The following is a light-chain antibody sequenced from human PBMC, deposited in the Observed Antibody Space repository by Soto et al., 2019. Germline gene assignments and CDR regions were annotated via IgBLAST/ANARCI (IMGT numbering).Light chain of an antibody. CDR2: AAS. Sequence: DIQMTQSPSSLSASVGDRVIITCRASQSISSFLNWYQQKPGKAPKLLIYAASSLQSGVPSRFSGSGSGTDFTLTISSLQPEDFAIYYCQQSYSTPITFGQGTRLEIK. J-gene: IGKJ5*01. CDR1: QSISSF. V-gene: IGKV1-39*01. CDR3: QQSYSTPIT.